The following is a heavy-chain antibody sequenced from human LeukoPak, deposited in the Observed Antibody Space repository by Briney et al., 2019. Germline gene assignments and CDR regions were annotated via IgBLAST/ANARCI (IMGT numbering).Heavy chain of an antibody. J-gene: IGHJ4*02. CDR3: ARSSYGDSDGPYYFDY. CDR2: IYSGGST. V-gene: IGHV3-66*01. Sequence: GGSLRLSCAASGFTVSSKYMSWVRQAPGKGLEWVSVIYSGGSTFYADSVKGRFTISRDNSKNTLYLQMNSLRVEDTAVYYCARSSYGDSDGPYYFDYWGQGTLVTVSS. D-gene: IGHD4-17*01. CDR1: GFTVSSKY.